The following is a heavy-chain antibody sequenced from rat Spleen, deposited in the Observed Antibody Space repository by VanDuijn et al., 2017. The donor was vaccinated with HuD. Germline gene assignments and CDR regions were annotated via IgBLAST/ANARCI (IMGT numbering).Heavy chain of an antibody. D-gene: IGHD1-5*01. CDR2: MWSDGDT. Sequence: EVQLKESGPGLVQPSQTLSLTCTVSGFSLTDCSVHWVRQPPGKGLEWMGVMWSDGDTSYNSALKSRLSISRDTTKSQVFLKRSSLQTEDTATYYCARPGLGTTPYVMDAWGQGASVTVSS. CDR1: GFSLTDCS. V-gene: IGHV2S63*01. J-gene: IGHJ4*01. CDR3: ARPGLGTTPYVMDA.